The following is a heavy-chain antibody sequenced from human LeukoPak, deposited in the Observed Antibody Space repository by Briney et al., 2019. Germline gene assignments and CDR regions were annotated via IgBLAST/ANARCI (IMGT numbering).Heavy chain of an antibody. J-gene: IGHJ5*02. D-gene: IGHD3-22*01. CDR2: ISGSGGST. CDR1: GFTFSSYA. Sequence: GGSLGLSCAASGFTFSSYAMSWVRQAPGKGLEWVSAISGSGGSTYYADSVKGRFTISRDNSKNTLYLQMNSLRAEDTAVYYCAKLDYYDSSGYHWGQGTLVTVSS. V-gene: IGHV3-23*01. CDR3: AKLDYYDSSGYH.